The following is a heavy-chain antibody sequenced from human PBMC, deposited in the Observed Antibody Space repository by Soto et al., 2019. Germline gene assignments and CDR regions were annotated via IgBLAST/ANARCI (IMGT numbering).Heavy chain of an antibody. J-gene: IGHJ4*02. CDR2: IYWDDDK. Sequence: QITLKESGPTLVKPTQTLTLTCTFSGFSLSTSGVGVGWIRQPPGKALEWLALIYWDDDKRYSPSLKSRLTITKDTSKNEVVLTMTNMDPVDTATYYFVDESKDWYGFDSWGQGTLFTVSS. CDR3: VDESKDWYGFDS. V-gene: IGHV2-5*02. CDR1: GFSLSTSGVG. D-gene: IGHD3-9*01.